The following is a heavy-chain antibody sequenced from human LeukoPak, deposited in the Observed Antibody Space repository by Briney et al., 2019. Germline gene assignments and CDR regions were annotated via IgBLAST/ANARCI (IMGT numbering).Heavy chain of an antibody. CDR1: GFTFSSYA. D-gene: IGHD5-18*01. Sequence: GGSLRLSCAASGFTFSSYAMSWVRQAPGKGLEWVSAISGSGGSTYYADSVKGRFTISRDNSKNTLYLQMNSLGAEDTAVYYCAKGGTYSYGSDWGQGTLVTVSS. CDR2: ISGSGGST. V-gene: IGHV3-23*01. CDR3: AKGGTYSYGSD. J-gene: IGHJ4*02.